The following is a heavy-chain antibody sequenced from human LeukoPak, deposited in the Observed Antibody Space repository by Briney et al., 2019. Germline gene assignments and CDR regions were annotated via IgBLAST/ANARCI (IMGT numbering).Heavy chain of an antibody. J-gene: IGHJ3*02. Sequence: GRSLRLSCAASGFTFSSYAMHWVRQAPGKGLEWVAVISYDGSNKYYADSVKGRFTISRDNSKNTLYLQMNSLRAEDTAVYYCAKATRAFDIWGQGTMVTVSS. CDR1: GFTFSSYA. V-gene: IGHV3-30-3*01. CDR3: AKATRAFDI. D-gene: IGHD5-12*01. CDR2: ISYDGSNK.